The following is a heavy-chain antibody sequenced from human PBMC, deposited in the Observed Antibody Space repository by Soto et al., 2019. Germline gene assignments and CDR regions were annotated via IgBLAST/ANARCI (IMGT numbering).Heavy chain of an antibody. CDR2: IYYSGST. J-gene: IGHJ6*02. V-gene: IGHV4-59*01. Sequence: PSEARCVSCTGSGGSMSGYYWSGIRQPPGKGLEWIGYIYYSGSTNYNPSLKSRVTISVDTSKNQFSLKLSYVTAADTAVYYCARDRSRSYSGMDVWGQGPTVTVS. CDR1: GGSMSGYY. CDR3: ARDRSRSYSGMDV.